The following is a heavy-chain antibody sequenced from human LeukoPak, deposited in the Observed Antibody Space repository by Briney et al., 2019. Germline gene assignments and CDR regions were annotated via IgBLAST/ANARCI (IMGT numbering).Heavy chain of an antibody. CDR3: ARVAGDYYDSSGYLRAFDI. D-gene: IGHD3-22*01. CDR2: INPNSGGT. CDR1: GYTFTGYY. J-gene: IGHJ3*02. V-gene: IGHV1-2*02. Sequence: ASVKVSCKASGYTFTGYYMHWVRQAPGQGLEWMGWINPNSGGTNYAQKFQGRVTMTRDTSISTAYMELSRLRSDDTAVYYCARVAGDYYDSSGYLRAFDIWGQGTMVTASS.